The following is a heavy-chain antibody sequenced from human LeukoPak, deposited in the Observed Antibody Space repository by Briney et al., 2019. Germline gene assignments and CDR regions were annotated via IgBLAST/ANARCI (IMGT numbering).Heavy chain of an antibody. Sequence: PGGSLRLSCAVSGFTFSGFWMSWSRQAPGKGLEWVASINSDGSEGYYADVVKGRFTISRDNAKNSLYLQINSLRAEDTAVYFCTRDSALLGVAFDLWGQGTVVTVSS. CDR2: INSDGSEG. V-gene: IGHV3-7*04. CDR1: GFTFSGFW. D-gene: IGHD2-15*01. CDR3: TRDSALLGVAFDL. J-gene: IGHJ3*01.